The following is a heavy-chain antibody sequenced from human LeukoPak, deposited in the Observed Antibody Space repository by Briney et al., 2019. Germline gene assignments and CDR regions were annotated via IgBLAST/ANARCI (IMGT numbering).Heavy chain of an antibody. CDR2: MNPNSGNT. J-gene: IGHJ6*03. D-gene: IGHD1-14*01. CDR3: ARGGKPPQTEYYYYMDV. CDR1: GYTFTSYD. Sequence: PSVKVSCTASGYTFTSYDINWVRQATGQGLEWMGWMNPNSGNTGYAQKFQGRVTMTRNTSISTAYMELSSLRSEDTAVYYCARGGKPPQTEYYYYMDVWGKGTTVTVSS. V-gene: IGHV1-8*01.